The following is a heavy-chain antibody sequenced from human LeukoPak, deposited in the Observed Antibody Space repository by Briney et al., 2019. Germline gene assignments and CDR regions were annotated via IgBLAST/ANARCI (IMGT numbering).Heavy chain of an antibody. CDR1: GGSISSGGYS. J-gene: IGHJ6*04. D-gene: IGHD3-10*01. V-gene: IGHV4-30-2*01. CDR3: ARDLGMVRGEAYYHYGMDV. Sequence: SETLSLTCAVSGGSISSGGYSWSWIRQPPGKGLEWIGYIYHSGSTYYNPSLKSRVTISVDRPKNQFSLKLSSVTAADTAVYYCARDLGMVRGEAYYHYGMDVWGKGTTVTVSS. CDR2: IYHSGST.